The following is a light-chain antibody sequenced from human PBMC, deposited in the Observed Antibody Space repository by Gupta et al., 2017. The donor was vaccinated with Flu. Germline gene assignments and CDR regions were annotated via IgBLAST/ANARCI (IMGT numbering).Light chain of an antibody. Sequence: EIVLTQSPVTLSLSPGERATLSYRASQSVSTFLAWYQQKPGQAPRLLIYDASTRAPGIPARFSGSGSGTDFTLTINSREPEDFALYYCQQRGNWPEITFGQGTRLEIK. V-gene: IGKV3-11*01. J-gene: IGKJ5*01. CDR3: QQRGNWPEIT. CDR1: QSVSTF. CDR2: DAS.